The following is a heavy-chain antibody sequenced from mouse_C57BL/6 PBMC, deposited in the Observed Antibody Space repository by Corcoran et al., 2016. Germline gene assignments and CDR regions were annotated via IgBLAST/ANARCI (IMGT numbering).Heavy chain of an antibody. CDR3: AKPFITTVVAGRYFDV. CDR2: INTYSGVP. V-gene: IGHV9-3*01. J-gene: IGHJ1*03. D-gene: IGHD1-1*01. CDR1: GYTFTTYG. Sequence: QIQLVQSGPELKKPGETVKISCKASGYTFTTYGMSWVKQAPGKGLKWMGWINTYSGVPTYADDFKGRFAFSLETSASTAYLQINNLKNEDTATYFCAKPFITTVVAGRYFDVWGTGTTVTVSS.